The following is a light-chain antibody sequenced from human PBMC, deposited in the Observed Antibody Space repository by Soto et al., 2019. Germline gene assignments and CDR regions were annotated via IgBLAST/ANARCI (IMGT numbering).Light chain of an antibody. CDR3: QQRKNWPPLT. Sequence: EVVLTQSPATLSLSPGETATLSCRASHNVDIYLAWYQQKPGQAPRLLIYDASNRATGIPARFSGSGSGTDFTLTISSLEPEDSAVYYCQQRKNWPPLTFGQGTRLE. CDR2: DAS. V-gene: IGKV3-11*01. J-gene: IGKJ5*01. CDR1: HNVDIY.